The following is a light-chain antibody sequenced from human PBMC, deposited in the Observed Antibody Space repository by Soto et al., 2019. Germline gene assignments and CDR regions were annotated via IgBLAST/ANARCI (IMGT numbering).Light chain of an antibody. CDR1: TSNIGAGYD. CDR3: AAWDDSLNGVL. Sequence: QSVLTQPPSVSGALGQRVTISCTGITSNIGAGYDVHWYQLLPGRAPKLLIYGNTNRPSGVPDRFSGSKSATSASLAITGLQAEDEAIYYCAAWDDSLNGVLFGGGTKLTVL. V-gene: IGLV1-40*01. CDR2: GNT. J-gene: IGLJ2*01.